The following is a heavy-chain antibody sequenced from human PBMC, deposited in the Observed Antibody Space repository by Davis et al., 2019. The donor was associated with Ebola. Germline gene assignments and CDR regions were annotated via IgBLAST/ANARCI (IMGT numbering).Heavy chain of an antibody. CDR2: IIPILGIA. CDR3: ASGWFRELSPDY. CDR1: GYTFTSYD. D-gene: IGHD3-10*01. Sequence: SVKVSCKASGYTFTSYDINWVRQAPGQGLEWMGGIIPILGIANYAQKFQGRVTITADKSTSTAYMELSSLRSEDTAVYYCASGWFRELSPDYWGQGTLVTVSS. V-gene: IGHV1-69*10. J-gene: IGHJ4*02.